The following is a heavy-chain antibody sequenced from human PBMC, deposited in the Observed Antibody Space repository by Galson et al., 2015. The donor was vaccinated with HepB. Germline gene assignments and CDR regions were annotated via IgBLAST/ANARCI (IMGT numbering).Heavy chain of an antibody. CDR2: ISSSSSYT. D-gene: IGHD6-13*01. CDR3: ARQGYSSSSPFDY. CDR1: GFTFSDYY. J-gene: IGHJ4*02. V-gene: IGHV3-11*06. Sequence: SLRLSCAASGFTFSDYYMSWIRQAPGKGLEWVSYISSSSSYTNYADSVKGRFTISRDNAKNSLYLQMNSLRAEDTAVYYCARQGYSSSSPFDYWGQGTLVTVSS.